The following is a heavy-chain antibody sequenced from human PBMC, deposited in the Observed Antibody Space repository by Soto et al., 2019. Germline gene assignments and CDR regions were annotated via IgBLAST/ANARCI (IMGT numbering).Heavy chain of an antibody. V-gene: IGHV5-51*01. CDR1: WYIFTNHW. CDR2: IYPGDSQA. D-gene: IGHD5-18*01. CDR3: AGEGSSHGLSVGMEV. J-gene: IGHJ6*02. Sequence: GESLKISWDASWYIFTNHWIGRVLQMPGKGLEWVGIIYPGDSQARYSPSFQGQVTMSADKSITAAYLRWSRLKASDTATYYCAGEGSSHGLSVGMEVWGQGTTDTVSS.